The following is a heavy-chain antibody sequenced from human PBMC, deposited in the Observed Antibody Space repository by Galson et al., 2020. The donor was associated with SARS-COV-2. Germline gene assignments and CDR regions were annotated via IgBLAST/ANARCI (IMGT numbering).Heavy chain of an antibody. CDR3: ARAGLPGGSGWSMDGY. Sequence: GESLKISCKASGYTFTSYGISWVRQAPGQGLEWMGWISAYNGNTNYAQKLQGRVTMTTDTSTSTAYMELRSLRSDDTAVYYCARAGLPGGSGWSMDGYWGQGTLVTVSS. CDR1: GYTFTSYG. CDR2: ISAYNGNT. V-gene: IGHV1-18*04. D-gene: IGHD6-19*01. J-gene: IGHJ4*02.